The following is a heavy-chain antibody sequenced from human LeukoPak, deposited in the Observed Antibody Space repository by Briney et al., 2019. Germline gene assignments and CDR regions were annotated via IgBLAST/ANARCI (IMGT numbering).Heavy chain of an antibody. J-gene: IGHJ4*02. V-gene: IGHV3-53*01. CDR3: AREGASSSFGY. Sequence: GGSLRLSCVVSGFTVSSNYMSWVRQAPGKGLEWVSVLYSGGNTYHADSVKGRFTISRDDSKNTLYLQMNSLRAEDTAVYYCAREGASSSFGYWGQGTLVTVSS. CDR1: GFTVSSNY. CDR2: LYSGGNT. D-gene: IGHD6-13*01.